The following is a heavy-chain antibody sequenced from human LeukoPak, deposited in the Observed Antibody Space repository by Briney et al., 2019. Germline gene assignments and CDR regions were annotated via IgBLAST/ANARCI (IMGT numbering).Heavy chain of an antibody. CDR3: ARTYYYGSGSASPYYYYGMDV. V-gene: IGHV3-74*01. J-gene: IGHJ6*02. CDR2: INSDGSST. CDR1: GFTFSSYW. D-gene: IGHD3-10*01. Sequence: PGGSLRLSCAASGFTFSSYWMHWVRQAPGKGLVWVSRINSDGSSTSYADSVKGRFTIPRDNAKNTLYLQMNSLRAEDTAVYYCARTYYYGSGSASPYYYYGMDVWGQGTTVTVSS.